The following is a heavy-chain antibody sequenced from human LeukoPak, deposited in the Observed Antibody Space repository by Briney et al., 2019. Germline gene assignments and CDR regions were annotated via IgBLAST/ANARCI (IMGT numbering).Heavy chain of an antibody. D-gene: IGHD3-10*01. CDR1: GGSISSGSYY. V-gene: IGHV4-61*02. Sequence: PSQTLSLTCTVSGGSISSGSYYWSWIRQPAGKGLEWTGRLYSSGSTNYNPSLKSRVTILVDTSKNQFSLKLNSVTAADTAVYYCARGPSGPTYGMDVWGQGTTVTVSS. J-gene: IGHJ6*02. CDR2: LYSSGST. CDR3: ARGPSGPTYGMDV.